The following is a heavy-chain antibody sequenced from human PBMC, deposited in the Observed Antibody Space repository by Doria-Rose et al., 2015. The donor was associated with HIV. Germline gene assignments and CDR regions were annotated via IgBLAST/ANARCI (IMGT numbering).Heavy chain of an antibody. CDR2: IFSDDEV. D-gene: IGHD6-13*01. V-gene: IGHV2-26*01. J-gene: IGHJ4*02. CDR3: ARIKSSRWYHKYYFDF. Sequence: QITLKESGPVLVKPTETLTLTCTVSGVSLSSPGMGVSWIRQPTGKALEWLANIFSDDEVSYKPSLKSRLTISRCTAKSQVVLTMTDMDPVDTATYYCARIKSSRWYHKYYFDFWGQGTLVIVSA. CDR1: GVSLSSPGMG.